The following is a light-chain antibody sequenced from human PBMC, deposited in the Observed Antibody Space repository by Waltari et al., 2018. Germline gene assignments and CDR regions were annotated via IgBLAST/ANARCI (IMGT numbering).Light chain of an antibody. J-gene: IGLJ3*02. CDR1: SSDIGGYNY. CDR3: SSYAGSNTWV. CDR2: DVT. Sequence: QAALTQPPSVSGSPGQSVTISCTGTSSDIGGYNYVSWYQQHPGKAPKLMIYDVTQRPSGVSDRFSGSKSANTASLTISGLQAEDEADYYCSSYAGSNTWVFGGGTRLTVL. V-gene: IGLV2-11*01.